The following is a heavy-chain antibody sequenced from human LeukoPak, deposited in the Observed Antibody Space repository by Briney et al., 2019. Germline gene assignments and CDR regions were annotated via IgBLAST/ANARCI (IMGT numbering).Heavy chain of an antibody. J-gene: IGHJ4*02. CDR2: INTDGTVT. Sequence: GGSLRLSCAASGFTFSKYWVLWVRHAPGKGLGSVSRINTDGTVTTYADSVKGRFTVSRDNADNTMFLQMNSVRDEDTAVYYCATKQWLAPPPDSWGQGTPVTVSS. CDR3: ATKQWLAPPPDS. CDR1: GFTFSKYW. V-gene: IGHV3-74*01. D-gene: IGHD6-19*01.